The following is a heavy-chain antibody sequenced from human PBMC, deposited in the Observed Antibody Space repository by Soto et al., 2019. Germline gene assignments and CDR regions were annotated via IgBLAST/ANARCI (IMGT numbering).Heavy chain of an antibody. CDR3: VRGVVVVVGSTAENFDH. V-gene: IGHV3-48*02. Sequence: GSLRLSCVTSGFTFTKYSMNWVRQAPGKGLEWVSYISYSGETKYYADSLKGRYAISRDDAKNSVYLQMNSLRDEDTAFYYCVRGVVVVVGSTAENFDHWGQGTLVTVPS. D-gene: IGHD2-15*01. J-gene: IGHJ4*02. CDR1: GFTFTKYS. CDR2: ISYSGETK.